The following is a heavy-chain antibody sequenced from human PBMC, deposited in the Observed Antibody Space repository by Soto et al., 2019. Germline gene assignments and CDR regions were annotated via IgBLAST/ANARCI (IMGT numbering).Heavy chain of an antibody. CDR3: ASNQERTCFDY. V-gene: IGHV4-4*02. D-gene: IGHD2-2*01. CDR2: IYHSGST. CDR1: GGSISSSNW. Sequence: QVQLQESGPGLVKPSGTLSLTCAVSGGSISSSNWWSWVRQPPGKGLEWIGEIYHSGSTNYNPSLKLRVPLSVDKPKNQVSRKLSSVTAADTAVYYCASNQERTCFDYWGQGTLVTVSS. J-gene: IGHJ4*02.